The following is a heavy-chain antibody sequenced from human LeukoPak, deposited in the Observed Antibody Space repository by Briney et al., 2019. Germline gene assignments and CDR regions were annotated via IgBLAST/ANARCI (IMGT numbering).Heavy chain of an antibody. J-gene: IGHJ4*02. CDR3: ARWVFKQEAIDY. CDR1: GFTVSSNY. CDR2: IYSGGST. Sequence: PGGSLRLSCAASGFTVSSNYMTWVRQAPGKGLEWVSVIYSGGSTYYADSVKGRFTISRDNSKNTLYRKMNSMSAEDTAVYYCARWVFKQEAIDYWGRGTLVTVSS. V-gene: IGHV3-66*01. D-gene: IGHD6-13*01.